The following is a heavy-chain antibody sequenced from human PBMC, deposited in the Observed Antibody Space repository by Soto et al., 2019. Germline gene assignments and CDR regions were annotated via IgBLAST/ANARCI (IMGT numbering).Heavy chain of an antibody. V-gene: IGHV4-59*02. Sequence: SETLSLTCTVSGGFVTNYYWSWIRQTPGEGLEWIGYIYHTGSTKNNPSLNSRVTISIDTSRNQFSLKISSVTAADTAVYYCVRAAHYGDYVFEYWGQGLLVTVSS. J-gene: IGHJ4*02. CDR2: IYHTGST. CDR3: VRAAHYGDYVFEY. CDR1: GGFVTNYY. D-gene: IGHD4-17*01.